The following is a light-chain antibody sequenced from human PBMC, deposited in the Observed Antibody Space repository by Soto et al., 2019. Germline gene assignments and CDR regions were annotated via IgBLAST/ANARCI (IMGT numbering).Light chain of an antibody. CDR2: KAS. Sequence: DIQMTQSPSTLFGSVGDRVNITCRASQTISSWLAWYQQKPGKAPKLLIYKASTLKSGVPSRFRGSGSGTEFTLTISSLQPDDFATYYCQHYNSYSEAFGQGTKVELK. CDR1: QTISSW. V-gene: IGKV1-5*03. CDR3: QHYNSYSEA. J-gene: IGKJ1*01.